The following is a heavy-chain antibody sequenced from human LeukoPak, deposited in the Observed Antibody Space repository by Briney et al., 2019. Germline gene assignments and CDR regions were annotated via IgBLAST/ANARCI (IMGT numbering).Heavy chain of an antibody. CDR3: ARGIGRRTFDI. J-gene: IGHJ3*02. CDR2: IYTSGST. Sequence: PSETLSLTCTVFGGSISSYYWSWIRQPAGKGLEWIGRIYTSGSTNYNPSLKSRVTMSVDTSKNHFSLNLSSVTAADTAVFYCARGIGRRTFDIWGQGTMVTVSS. D-gene: IGHD1-26*01. CDR1: GGSISSYY. V-gene: IGHV4-4*07.